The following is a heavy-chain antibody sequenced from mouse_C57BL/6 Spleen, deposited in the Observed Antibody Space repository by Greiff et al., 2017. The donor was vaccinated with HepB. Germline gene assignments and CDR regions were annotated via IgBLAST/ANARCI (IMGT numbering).Heavy chain of an antibody. CDR1: GYTFTDYY. Sequence: VQLQQSGPVLVKPGASVKMSCKASGYTFTDYYMNWVKQSHGKSLEWIGVINPYNGGTSYNQKFKGKATLTVDKSSSTAYMELNSLTSEDSAVYYCARSGNWDGFDYWGQGTTLTVSS. J-gene: IGHJ2*01. V-gene: IGHV1-19*01. D-gene: IGHD4-1*01. CDR2: INPYNGGT. CDR3: ARSGNWDGFDY.